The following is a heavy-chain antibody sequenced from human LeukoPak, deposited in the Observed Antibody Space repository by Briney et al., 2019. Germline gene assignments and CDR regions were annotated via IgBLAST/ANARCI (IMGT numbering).Heavy chain of an antibody. V-gene: IGHV5-51*01. CDR2: IYPGDSDT. Sequence: GESLKISCKGSGYSFTSYWIGWVRQMPGKGLEWMGIIYPGDSDTRYSPSFQGQVTISADKSISTAYLQWSSLKASDTAMYYRARRPAFSSSADGWIDYWGQGTLVTVSS. J-gene: IGHJ4*02. CDR1: GYSFTSYW. D-gene: IGHD6-6*01. CDR3: ARRPAFSSSADGWIDY.